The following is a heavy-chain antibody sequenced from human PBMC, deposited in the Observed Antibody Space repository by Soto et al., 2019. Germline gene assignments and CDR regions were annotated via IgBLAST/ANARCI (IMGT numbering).Heavy chain of an antibody. V-gene: IGHV1-46*01. CDR1: GDTFTSYY. Sequence: ASVKVSCKAPGDTFTSYYLNWVRQAPGQGLEWMGVISPRGGSTKYAQKFQGRVTMTRDTSRSTVYMELRSLRSGDTAIYYCARSSGGNFGIIIEGSNWFDPWGQGTLVTVSS. J-gene: IGHJ5*02. D-gene: IGHD3-3*01. CDR2: ISPRGGST. CDR3: ARSSGGNFGIIIEGSNWFDP.